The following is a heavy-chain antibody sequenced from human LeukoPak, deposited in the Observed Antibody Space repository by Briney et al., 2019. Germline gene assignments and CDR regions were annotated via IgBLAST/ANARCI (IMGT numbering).Heavy chain of an antibody. V-gene: IGHV1-2*02. CDR2: INPNSGGT. Sequence: ASVTVSCKPSAYTFTDYYIDCVRAAPGQGLEWMGWINPNSGGTNYAQKFQGRVTITRDTSISTVYMELSSLRSDDTAVYYCARALSLDYWGQGTLVAVSS. CDR1: AYTFTDYY. J-gene: IGHJ4*02. CDR3: ARALSLDY.